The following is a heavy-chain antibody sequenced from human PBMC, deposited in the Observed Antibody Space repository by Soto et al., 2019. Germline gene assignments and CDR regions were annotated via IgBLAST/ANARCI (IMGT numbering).Heavy chain of an antibody. J-gene: IGHJ6*03. CDR3: ARVAEKHDYGDYMFDYYYYYMDV. V-gene: IGHV3-11*01. D-gene: IGHD4-17*01. CDR2: ISSSGSTI. Sequence: GGSLRLSCAASGFTFSDYYMSWIRQAPGKGLEWVSYISSSGSTIYYADSVKGRFTISRDNAKNSLYLQMNSLRAEDTDVYYCARVAEKHDYGDYMFDYYYYYMDVWGKGTTVTVSS. CDR1: GFTFSDYY.